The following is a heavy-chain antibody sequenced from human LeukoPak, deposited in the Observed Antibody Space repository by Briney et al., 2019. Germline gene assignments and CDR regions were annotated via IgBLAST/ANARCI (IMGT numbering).Heavy chain of an antibody. D-gene: IGHD6-13*01. CDR3: ARDKMSSSSWYAEFDY. CDR2: ISVDNGST. V-gene: IGHV1-18*01. CDR1: GYTFTSYG. J-gene: IGHJ4*02. Sequence: ASVKVSRKASGYTFTSYGISWVRQAPGQGLEWMGWISVDNGSTNYAQKLQGRVTMTTDTSTSTAYMELRSLRSDDTAVYYCARDKMSSSSWYAEFDYWGQGTLVTVSS.